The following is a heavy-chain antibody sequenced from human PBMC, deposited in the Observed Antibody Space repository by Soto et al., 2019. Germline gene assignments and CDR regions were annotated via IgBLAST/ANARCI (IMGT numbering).Heavy chain of an antibody. V-gene: IGHV3-49*03. J-gene: IGHJ6*02. Sequence: PGGSLRLSCTASGFTFGDYAMSWFRQAPGKGLEWVGFIRSKAYGGTTEYAASVKGRFTISRDDSKSIAYLQMNSLKTEDTAVYYCTRVASNYYYYYGMDVWGQGTTVTVSS. CDR2: IRSKAYGGTT. CDR3: TRVASNYYYYYGMDV. D-gene: IGHD6-6*01. CDR1: GFTFGDYA.